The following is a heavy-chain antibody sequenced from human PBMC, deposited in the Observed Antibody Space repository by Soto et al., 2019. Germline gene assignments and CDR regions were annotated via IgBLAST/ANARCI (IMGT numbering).Heavy chain of an antibody. Sequence: QVQLQESGPGLVKPSETLSLTCTVYGGSISSYYWSWIRQPPGKGLEWIGYIYYSGSTNYNPSLKIQVTRAVDMSKNQFTLKLSTVTAADTAVNYRERKASSSSEGYYGTDVWGQGTTVTVSS. D-gene: IGHD6-6*01. J-gene: IGHJ6*02. CDR2: IYYSGST. CDR3: ERKASSSSEGYYGTDV. V-gene: IGHV4-59*01. CDR1: GGSISSYY.